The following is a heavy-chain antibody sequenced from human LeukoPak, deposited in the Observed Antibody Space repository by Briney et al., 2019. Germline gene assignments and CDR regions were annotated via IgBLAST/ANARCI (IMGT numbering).Heavy chain of an antibody. CDR1: GFRFSSYA. D-gene: IGHD1-1*01. CDR3: ARGGTVSPSDY. V-gene: IGHV3-21*01. CDR2: ISSSSSYI. Sequence: GGSLRLSCAASGFRFSSYAMNWVRQAPGKGLEWVSSISSSSSYIYYADSVKGRFTISRDNAKNSLYLQMNSLRAEDTAVYYCARGGTVSPSDYWGQGTLVTVSS. J-gene: IGHJ4*02.